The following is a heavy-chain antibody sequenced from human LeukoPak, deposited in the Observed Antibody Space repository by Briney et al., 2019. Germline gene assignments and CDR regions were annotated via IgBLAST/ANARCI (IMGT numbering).Heavy chain of an antibody. J-gene: IGHJ4*02. CDR1: GFTVSSNY. CDR3: VRHSAPVLAAARFDY. D-gene: IGHD2-2*01. CDR2: IYSGGST. V-gene: IGHV3-66*04. Sequence: PGGSLRLSCAASGFTVSSNYISWVRQAPGKGLEWVSVIYSGGSTYYADSVKGRFTISRDNSKNTLYLQMNSLRAEDTALYYCVRHSAPVLAAARFDYWGQGNLVTVSS.